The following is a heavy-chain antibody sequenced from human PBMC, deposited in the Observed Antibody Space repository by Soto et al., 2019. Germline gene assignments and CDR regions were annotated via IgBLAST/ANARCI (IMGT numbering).Heavy chain of an antibody. CDR3: VKGEYYYDSSGYYPFDY. CDR1: RFTFSSYA. CDR2: ISTNGGST. Sequence: GGSLRLSCSASRFTFSSYAMHWVRQAPGKGLEYVSSISTNGGSTHYADSVKGRFTISRDNSKNTQYLQMSSLRADDTAVYYCVKGEYYYDSSGYYPFDYWGQGTLVTVSS. J-gene: IGHJ4*02. V-gene: IGHV3-64D*06. D-gene: IGHD3-22*01.